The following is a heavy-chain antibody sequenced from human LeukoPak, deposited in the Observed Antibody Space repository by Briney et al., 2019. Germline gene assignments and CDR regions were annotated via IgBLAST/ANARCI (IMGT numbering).Heavy chain of an antibody. CDR1: GYTFTSYY. V-gene: IGHV1-46*01. Sequence: GASVKVSCKASGYTFTSYYMHWVRQAPGQGLEWMGIINPSGGSTSYAQKFQGRVTMTRDMSTSTVYMELSRLRSDDTAVYYCARVHGSGRRRYFDYWGQGTLVTVSS. D-gene: IGHD3-10*01. CDR2: INPSGGST. J-gene: IGHJ4*02. CDR3: ARVHGSGRRRYFDY.